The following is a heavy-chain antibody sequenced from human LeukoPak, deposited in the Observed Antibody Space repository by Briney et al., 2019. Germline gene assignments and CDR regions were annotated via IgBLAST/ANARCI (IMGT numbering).Heavy chain of an antibody. CDR2: IRYDGSNK. V-gene: IGHV3-30*02. D-gene: IGHD1-26*01. CDR3: AKDLIVGLTSPDY. CDR1: GFTFSSYG. Sequence: SGGSLRLSCAASGFTFSSYGMHWVRQAPGKGLEWVAFIRYDGSNKYYADSVKGRFTISRDNSKNTLYLQMNSLRAEDTAVYYCAKDLIVGLTSPDYWGQGTLVTVSS. J-gene: IGHJ4*02.